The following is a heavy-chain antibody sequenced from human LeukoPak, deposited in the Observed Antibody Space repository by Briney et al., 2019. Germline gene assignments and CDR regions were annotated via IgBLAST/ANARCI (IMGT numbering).Heavy chain of an antibody. J-gene: IGHJ4*02. CDR3: AKCRSGGSCYNFDY. Sequence: PGGSLRLSCAASGFTFSSYAMSWVRQAPGKGLEWVSGTSGSGGSTYYADSVKGRFTISRDNSKNTLFLQMNSLRAEDTAVYYCAKCRSGGSCYNFDYWGQGTPVTVSS. CDR1: GFTFSSYA. V-gene: IGHV3-23*01. CDR2: TSGSGGST. D-gene: IGHD2-15*01.